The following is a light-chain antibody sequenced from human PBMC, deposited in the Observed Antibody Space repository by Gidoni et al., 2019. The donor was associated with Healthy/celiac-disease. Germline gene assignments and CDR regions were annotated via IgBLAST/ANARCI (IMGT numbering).Light chain of an antibody. CDR3: QSYDSSLSGSGV. CDR2: GNS. Sequence: QSVLPQPPPVSGAPGQRVTISCTVSSSNIGAGYDVHWYQQLPGTAPKLLIYGNSNRPSGVPDRFSGSKSGTSASLAITGLQAEDEADYYCQSYDSSLSGSGVFGGGTKLTVL. V-gene: IGLV1-40*01. CDR1: SSNIGAGYD. J-gene: IGLJ2*01.